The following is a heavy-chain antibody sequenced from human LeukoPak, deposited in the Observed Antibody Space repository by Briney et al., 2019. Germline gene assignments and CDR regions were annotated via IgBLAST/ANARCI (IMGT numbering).Heavy chain of an antibody. V-gene: IGHV3-48*03. Sequence: GRSLRLSCAASGFTFSAYEMNWVRQAPGKGLEWVSYISGSDNTIYYADSVKGRFTISRDNAKNSLFLQLSSLRAEDTAVYYCARGWPFSYFDNWGQGTLVTVSS. J-gene: IGHJ4*02. CDR2: ISGSDNTI. D-gene: IGHD5-24*01. CDR3: ARGWPFSYFDN. CDR1: GFTFSAYE.